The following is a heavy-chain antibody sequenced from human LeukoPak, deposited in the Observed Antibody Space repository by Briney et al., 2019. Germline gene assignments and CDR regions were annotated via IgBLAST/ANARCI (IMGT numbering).Heavy chain of an antibody. J-gene: IGHJ4*02. D-gene: IGHD4-17*01. CDR2: IRYDGGNK. V-gene: IGHV3-30*02. Sequence: GGSLRLSCAASGFTFSTYGMHWVRQAPGKGLEWVSLIRYDGGNKYYADSVKGRFTISRDNSKNTLYLQMNSLSAEDTAVYYCVKDPYGDYLRYFDYGGQGTLVTVSS. CDR1: GFTFSTYG. CDR3: VKDPYGDYLRYFDY.